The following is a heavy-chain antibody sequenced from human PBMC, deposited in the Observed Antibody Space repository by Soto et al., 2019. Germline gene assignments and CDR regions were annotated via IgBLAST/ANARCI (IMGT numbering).Heavy chain of an antibody. CDR2: ISYDGSNK. J-gene: IGHJ6*02. V-gene: IGHV3-30-3*01. CDR3: ARDEGVWFGELFRSYGMGV. D-gene: IGHD3-10*01. Sequence: PGGSLRLSCAASGFTFSSYAMHWVRQAPGKGLEWVAVISYDGSNKYYADSVKGRFTISRDNSKNTLYLQMNSLRAEDTAVYYCARDEGVWFGELFRSYGMGVWGQGTTVTVSS. CDR1: GFTFSSYA.